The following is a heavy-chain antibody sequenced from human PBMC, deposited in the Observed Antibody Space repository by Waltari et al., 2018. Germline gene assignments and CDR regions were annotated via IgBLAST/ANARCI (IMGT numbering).Heavy chain of an antibody. CDR1: GLNIKDYG. CDR2: ISATGTRI. J-gene: IGHJ6*02. V-gene: IGHV3-23*01. CDR3: AKLWGGIYYYGMDV. D-gene: IGHD3-16*01. Sequence: EVQLLESGGGLVQPGGSLRLSCVASGLNIKDYGMSWVRQAPGKGLEGVSSISATGTRIYYADSVKGRFTISRDNSKNTIYVQMNSLSADDTAVYYCAKLWGGIYYYGMDVWGQGTAVTVS.